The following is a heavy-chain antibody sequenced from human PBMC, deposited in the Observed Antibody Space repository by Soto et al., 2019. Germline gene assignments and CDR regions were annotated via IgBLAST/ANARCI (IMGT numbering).Heavy chain of an antibody. CDR1: GFTFSSYW. D-gene: IGHD3-22*01. CDR3: AREPTFTYYYDSSGYYYDY. CDR2: IKQDGSEK. V-gene: IGHV3-7*03. J-gene: IGHJ4*02. Sequence: PGGFLRLSCAASGFTFSSYWMSWVRQAPGKGLEWVANIKQDGSEKYYVDSVKGRFTISRDNAKNSLYLQMNSLRAEDTAVYYCAREPTFTYYYDSSGYYYDYWGQGTLVTVSS.